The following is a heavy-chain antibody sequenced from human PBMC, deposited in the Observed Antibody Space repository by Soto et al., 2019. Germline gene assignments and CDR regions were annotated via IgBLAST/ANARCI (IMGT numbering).Heavy chain of an antibody. V-gene: IGHV1-18*04. CDR3: ARGSRSGPTSGMDV. D-gene: IGHD2-15*01. CDR2: ISAYNGNT. Sequence: XSVKVSYKASGYTFTSYGISWVRQAPGQGLEWMGWISAYNGNTNYAQKLQGRVTMTTDTSTSTAYMELRSLRSDDTAVYYCARGSRSGPTSGMDVWGQGTTVTVSS. J-gene: IGHJ6*02. CDR1: GYTFTSYG.